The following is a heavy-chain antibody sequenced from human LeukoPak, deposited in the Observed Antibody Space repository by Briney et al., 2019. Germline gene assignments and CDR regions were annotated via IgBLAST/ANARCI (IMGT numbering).Heavy chain of an antibody. J-gene: IGHJ4*02. CDR2: IHYTGST. V-gene: IGHV4-59*01. CDR3: ARRYYDSSGYYYFDY. Sequence: SETLSLTCTVSGGSMRSYYWSWLRQPPGKGLEWIGYIHYTGSTNYNPSLKSRVTISVDASKNQLSLKLSSVTAADTAVYYCARRYYDSSGYYYFDYWGQGTLVTVSS. D-gene: IGHD3-22*01. CDR1: GGSMRSYY.